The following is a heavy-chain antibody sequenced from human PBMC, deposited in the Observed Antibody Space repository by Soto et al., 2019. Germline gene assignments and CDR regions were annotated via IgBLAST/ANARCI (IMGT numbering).Heavy chain of an antibody. D-gene: IGHD2-15*01. V-gene: IGHV3-23*01. CDR1: GFTFSSYA. Sequence: EVQLLESGGGLEQPGGSLRLSCAASGFTFSSYAMSWVRQAPGKGLEWVSAISSSGFSTHYADSVKGRFTISRDTSKNTRYLQMNRLRAEVTAVYYCAKDQGYCSGGSCYFDYWGQGTLVTVAS. CDR2: ISSSGFST. J-gene: IGHJ4*02. CDR3: AKDQGYCSGGSCYFDY.